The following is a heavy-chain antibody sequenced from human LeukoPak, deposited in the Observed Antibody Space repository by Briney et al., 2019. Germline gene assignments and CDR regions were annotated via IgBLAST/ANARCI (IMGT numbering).Heavy chain of an antibody. CDR1: GFTFSSYS. Sequence: GGSLRLSCAASGFTFSSYSMNWVRQAPGKGLEWVSAISSDSIYIFYADSVKGRFTISRDNAKNSLYLQMNSLRAEDTAVYYCARILDSAWGELGYWGQGTLVTVSS. D-gene: IGHD6-19*01. V-gene: IGHV3-21*06. J-gene: IGHJ4*02. CDR2: ISSDSIYI. CDR3: ARILDSAWGELGY.